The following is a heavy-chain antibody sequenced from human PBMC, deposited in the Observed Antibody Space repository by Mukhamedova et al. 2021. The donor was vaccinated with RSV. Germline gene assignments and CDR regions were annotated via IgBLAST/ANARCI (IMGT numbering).Heavy chain of an antibody. V-gene: IGHV5-10-1*01. J-gene: IGHJ3*02. Sequence: TNYSPSFQVHVTISADKSISTAYLQWSSLKASDTAMYYCARRAAGGYDAFDIWGQGTMVIVSS. CDR3: ARRAAGGYDAFDI. D-gene: IGHD6-13*01. CDR2: T.